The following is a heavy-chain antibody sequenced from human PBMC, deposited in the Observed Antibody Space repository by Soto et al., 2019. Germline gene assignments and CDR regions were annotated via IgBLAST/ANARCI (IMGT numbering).Heavy chain of an antibody. CDR3: AKVRTDRSSWYYFDY. CDR1: GFTFSSYG. V-gene: IGHV3-30*18. D-gene: IGHD6-13*01. Sequence: GGSLRLSCAASGFTFSSYGMHWVRQAPGKGLERVAVISYDGSNKYYADSVKGRFTISRDNSKNTLYLQMNSLRAEDTAVYYCAKVRTDRSSWYYFDYWGQGTLVTVSS. J-gene: IGHJ4*02. CDR2: ISYDGSNK.